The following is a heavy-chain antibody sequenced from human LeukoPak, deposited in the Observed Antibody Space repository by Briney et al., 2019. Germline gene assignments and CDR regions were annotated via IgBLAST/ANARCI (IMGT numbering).Heavy chain of an antibody. CDR2: IYYSGST. V-gene: IGHV4-31*03. Sequence: SSETLSLTCTVSGGSISSGGYYWSWIRQRPGKGLEWIGYIYYSGSTYYNPSLKSRVTISVDTSKNQFSLKLSSVTAADTAVYYCARVDGHYYGSGSVVHFDPWGQGTLVTVSS. CDR3: ARVDGHYYGSGSVVHFDP. CDR1: GGSISSGGYY. J-gene: IGHJ5*02. D-gene: IGHD3-10*01.